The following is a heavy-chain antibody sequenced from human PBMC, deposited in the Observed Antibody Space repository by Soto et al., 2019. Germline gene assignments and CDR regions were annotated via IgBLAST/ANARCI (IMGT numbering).Heavy chain of an antibody. Sequence: ASVKVSCKASGYTFTSYGISWVRQAPGQGLEWMGWISAYNGNTNYAQKLQGRVTMTTDTSTSTAYMELRSLRSDDTAAYYCARGEMAPYYYYYMDVWGKGTTVTVSS. CDR2: ISAYNGNT. J-gene: IGHJ6*03. CDR3: ARGEMAPYYYYYMDV. CDR1: GYTFTSYG. V-gene: IGHV1-18*01.